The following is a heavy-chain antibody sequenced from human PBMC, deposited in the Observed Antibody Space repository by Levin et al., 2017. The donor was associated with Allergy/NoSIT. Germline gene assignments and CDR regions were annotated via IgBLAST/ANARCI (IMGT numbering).Heavy chain of an antibody. CDR3: ARAEYYYGSRSYYTTQNYFDY. J-gene: IGHJ4*02. Sequence: SQTLSLTCAVYGGSFSGYYWSWIRQPPGKGLEWIGEINHSGSTNYNPSLKSRVTISVDTSKNQFSLRLSSVTAADTAVYYCARAEYYYGSRSYYTTQNYFDYWGQGTLVTVSS. CDR1: GGSFSGYY. CDR2: INHSGST. V-gene: IGHV4-34*01. D-gene: IGHD3-10*01.